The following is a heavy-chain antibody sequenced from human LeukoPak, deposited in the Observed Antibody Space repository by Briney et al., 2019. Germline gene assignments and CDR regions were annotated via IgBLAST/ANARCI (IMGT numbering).Heavy chain of an antibody. V-gene: IGHV1-46*01. D-gene: IGHD2-2*01. CDR1: GYTFTNYY. CDR3: ARRGYCISTSCSLDY. Sequence: ASVKVSCKASGYTFTNYYMHWVRQAPGQGLEWMGIINPSGGSTSYAQKFQDRITMTRDTSTSTVYMELSSLRSDDTAVYYCARRGYCISTSCSLDYWGQGTLVAVSS. J-gene: IGHJ4*02. CDR2: INPSGGST.